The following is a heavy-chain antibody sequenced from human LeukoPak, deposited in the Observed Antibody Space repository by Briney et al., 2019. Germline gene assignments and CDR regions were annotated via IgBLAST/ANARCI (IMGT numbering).Heavy chain of an antibody. CDR1: GFTVSSNY. CDR2: IYSGGST. J-gene: IGHJ4*02. CDR3: ARDRSSTSCYGY. V-gene: IGHV3-66*01. Sequence: PGGSLRLSCAASGFTVSSNYMGWVRQAPGKGLEWVSVIYSGGSTYYADSVKGRFTISRDNSKNTLYLQMNSLRAEDTAVYYCARDRSSTSCYGYWGQGTLVTVSS. D-gene: IGHD2-2*01.